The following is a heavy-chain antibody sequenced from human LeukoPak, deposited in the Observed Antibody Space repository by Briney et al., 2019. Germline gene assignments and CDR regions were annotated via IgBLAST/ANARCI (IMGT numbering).Heavy chain of an antibody. CDR3: VRDGEGAAISVNYWFDP. Sequence: SVKVSCKASGGTFSSYAISWVRQAPGQGLEWMGGIIPIFGTANYAQKFQGRVTITADESTSTAYMELSSLRSEDTAVYYCVRDGEGAAISVNYWFDPWGQGTLVTVSS. J-gene: IGHJ5*02. CDR1: GGTFSSYA. D-gene: IGHD2-2*02. V-gene: IGHV1-69*13. CDR2: IIPIFGTA.